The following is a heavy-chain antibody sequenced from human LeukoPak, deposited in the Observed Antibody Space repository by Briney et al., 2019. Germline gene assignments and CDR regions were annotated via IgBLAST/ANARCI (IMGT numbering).Heavy chain of an antibody. J-gene: IGHJ6*02. CDR2: IYPGDSDT. Sequence: GESLKISCKGSGYSFTSYWIGWVRQMPGKGLEWMGIIYPGDSDTRYSPSFQGQVSISADKSISTAYLQWSSLKASDTAMYYCARCVAGSGSPPYGMDVWGQGTTVTVSS. V-gene: IGHV5-51*01. D-gene: IGHD3-10*01. CDR3: ARCVAGSGSPPYGMDV. CDR1: GYSFTSYW.